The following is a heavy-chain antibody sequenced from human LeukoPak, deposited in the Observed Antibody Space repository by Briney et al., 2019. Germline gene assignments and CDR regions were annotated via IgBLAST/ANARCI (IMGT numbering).Heavy chain of an antibody. Sequence: GRSLRLSCAASGFTFSSYAMNWVRQAPGKGLEWVSGISGSGGFTYYADSVKGRFTISRDNSKNTLYLQMNSLRAEDTAVYYCAQCSTTVTTQFDYWGQGTLVTVSS. CDR1: GFTFSSYA. D-gene: IGHD4-17*01. J-gene: IGHJ4*02. CDR2: ISGSGGFT. CDR3: AQCSTTVTTQFDY. V-gene: IGHV3-23*01.